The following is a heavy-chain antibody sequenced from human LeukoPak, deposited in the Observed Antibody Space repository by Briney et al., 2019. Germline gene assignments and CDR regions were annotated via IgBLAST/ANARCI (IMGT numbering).Heavy chain of an antibody. D-gene: IGHD1-7*01. J-gene: IGHJ5*02. CDR1: GFTFSNAW. CDR2: IKTKTDGGTT. Sequence: GGSLRLSCAASGFTFSNAWMTWVRQAPGKGLEWVGRIKTKTDGGTTDYAAPVKVRFTISRDNAKNSLYLQMNGLRADDTATYYCARGATDTTRWFDPWGQGTLVTVSS. CDR3: ARGATDTTRWFDP. V-gene: IGHV3-15*01.